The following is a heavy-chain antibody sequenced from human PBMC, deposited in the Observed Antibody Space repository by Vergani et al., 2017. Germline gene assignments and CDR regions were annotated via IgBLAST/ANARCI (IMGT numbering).Heavy chain of an antibody. CDR3: AREAGWFGELLQNYFDY. CDR2: IWYDGSNK. CDR1: GFTFSSYG. V-gene: IGHV3-33*01. Sequence: QVQLVESGGGVVQPGRSLRLSCAASGFTFSSYGMHWVRQAPGKGLEWVAVIWYDGSNKYYADSVKGRFTISRDKSKNTVYLQMNSLRAEDTAVYYCAREAGWFGELLQNYFDYWGQGTLVTVSA. J-gene: IGHJ4*02. D-gene: IGHD3-10*01.